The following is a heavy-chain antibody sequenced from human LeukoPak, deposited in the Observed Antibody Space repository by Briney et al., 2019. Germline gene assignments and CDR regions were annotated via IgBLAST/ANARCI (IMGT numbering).Heavy chain of an antibody. Sequence: GGSLRLSCAASGFMLNNYAIHWVRQAPGKGLEWVSTVGLSAASTYFAVSVKGQFTVSRDSAKNTISLQMTSLRTDDTAVYFCVKNWGGYYFDYWGQGTLVTVSS. J-gene: IGHJ4*02. D-gene: IGHD7-27*01. CDR2: VGLSAAST. V-gene: IGHV3-23*01. CDR1: GFMLNNYA. CDR3: VKNWGGYYFDY.